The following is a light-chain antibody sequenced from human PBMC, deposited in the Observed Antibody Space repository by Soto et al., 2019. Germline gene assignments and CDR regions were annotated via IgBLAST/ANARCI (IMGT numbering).Light chain of an antibody. CDR1: SPNIGNNY. CDR2: ENH. V-gene: IGLV1-51*02. CDR3: GTWDSSLSSWV. Sequence: QSVLPQPPSVSAAPGQKVTISCSGSSPNIGNNYVSWYQQLPGTAPKLLIYENHKRPSGIPDRFSGSKSGTSATLGITGLQTGDEADYYCGTWDSSLSSWVFGGGTKLTVL. J-gene: IGLJ3*02.